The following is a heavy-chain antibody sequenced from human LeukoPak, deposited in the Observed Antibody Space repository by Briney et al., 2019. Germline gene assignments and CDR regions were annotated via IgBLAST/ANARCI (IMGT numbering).Heavy chain of an antibody. V-gene: IGHV3-30*03. J-gene: IGHJ3*02. D-gene: IGHD6-13*01. CDR2: ISGDGVNK. CDR1: GFTFSSYG. CDR3: ARDFPLAADDAFDI. Sequence: GGSLRLSCAASGFTFSSYGMHWVRQAPGKGLEWVAVISGDGVNKYYAESVKGRFTISRDKSKNTLYLQMNSLRAEDTAVYYCARDFPLAADDAFDIWGQGTMVTVSS.